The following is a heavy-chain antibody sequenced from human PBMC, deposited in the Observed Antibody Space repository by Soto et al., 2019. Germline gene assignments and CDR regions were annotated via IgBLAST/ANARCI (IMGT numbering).Heavy chain of an antibody. CDR3: ARCSGWYGQCYFDC. Sequence: DVQLVETGGGLIQPGGSLRLSCSASGFIVSSSYMSWVRQAPGKGLEWVSVIYSDGRTYYADSVKGRFTISRDNSKNTLYIQMNSLSAEDTAVYYCARCSGWYGQCYFDCWGQGTLVTVYS. V-gene: IGHV3-53*02. D-gene: IGHD6-13*01. CDR2: IYSDGRT. CDR1: GFIVSSSY. J-gene: IGHJ4*02.